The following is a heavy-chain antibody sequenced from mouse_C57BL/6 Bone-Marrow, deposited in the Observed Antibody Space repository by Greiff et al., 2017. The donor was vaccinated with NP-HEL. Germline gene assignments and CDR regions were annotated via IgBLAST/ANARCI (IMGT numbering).Heavy chain of an antibody. D-gene: IGHD1-1*02. V-gene: IGHV1-69*01. J-gene: IGHJ3*01. CDR2: IDPSDSYT. CDR1: GYTFTSYW. CDR3: ARDYDGTWFAY. Sequence: QVQLQQPGAELVMPGASVKLSCKASGYTFTSYWMHWVKQRPGQGLEWIGEIDPSDSYTNYNQKFKGKSTLTVDKSSSTAYMQLSSLTSEDSAVYYYARDYDGTWFAYWGQGTLVTVSA.